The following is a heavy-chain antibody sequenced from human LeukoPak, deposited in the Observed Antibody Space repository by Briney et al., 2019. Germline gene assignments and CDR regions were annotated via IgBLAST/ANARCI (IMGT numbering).Heavy chain of an antibody. Sequence: QPGGSLRLSCAASGFTFSSYAMSWVRQAPGKGLEWVSAIRGSGGSTYYADSVKGRFTISRDNSKNMLYLQMNSLRAEDTAVYYCARHTISSDDTAMVVWGQGTLVTVSS. CDR2: IRGSGGST. V-gene: IGHV3-23*01. CDR3: ARHTISSDDTAMVV. J-gene: IGHJ4*02. D-gene: IGHD5-18*01. CDR1: GFTFSSYA.